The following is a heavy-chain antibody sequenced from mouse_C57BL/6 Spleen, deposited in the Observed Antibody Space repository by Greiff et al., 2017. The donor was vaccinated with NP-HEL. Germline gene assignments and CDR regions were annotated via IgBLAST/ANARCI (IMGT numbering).Heavy chain of an antibody. D-gene: IGHD2-5*01. V-gene: IGHV14-1*01. CDR1: GFNINDYY. CDR3: ATQSNYEWFAY. J-gene: IGHJ3*01. Sequence: EVQLQQSGAELVRPGASVKLSCTASGFNINDYYMHWVKQRPEQGLEWIGRIDPEDGDTEYAPKFQGKATMTADTSSNTAYMQLSSLTSEDTAVYYCATQSNYEWFAYWGQGTLVTVSA. CDR2: IDPEDGDT.